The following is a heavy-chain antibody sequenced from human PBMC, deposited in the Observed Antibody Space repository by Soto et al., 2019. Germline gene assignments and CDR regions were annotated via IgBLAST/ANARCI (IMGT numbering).Heavy chain of an antibody. CDR1: GGSISSYY. Sequence: SETLSLTCTVSGGSISSYYWSWIRQPPGKGLEWIGYIYYSGSTNYNPSLKSRVTISVDTSKNQFSLKLSSVTAADTAVYYCARTRYSSGWYPENYFDYWGQGTLVTVSS. D-gene: IGHD6-19*01. CDR3: ARTRYSSGWYPENYFDY. CDR2: IYYSGST. V-gene: IGHV4-59*08. J-gene: IGHJ4*02.